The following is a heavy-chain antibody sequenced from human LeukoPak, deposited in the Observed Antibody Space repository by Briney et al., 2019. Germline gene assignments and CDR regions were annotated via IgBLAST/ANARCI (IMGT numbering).Heavy chain of an antibody. V-gene: IGHV3-23*01. CDR2: ISGSGGST. CDR3: AKKQSDSWLPAYYFDY. J-gene: IGHJ4*02. Sequence: PGGSLRLSCAASGFTFSSYAMSWVRQAPGKGLEWVSAISGSGGSTYYADSVKGWFTISRDNSKNTLYLQMNSLRAEDTAVYYCAKKQSDSWLPAYYFDYWGQGTLVTVSS. D-gene: IGHD6-19*01. CDR1: GFTFSSYA.